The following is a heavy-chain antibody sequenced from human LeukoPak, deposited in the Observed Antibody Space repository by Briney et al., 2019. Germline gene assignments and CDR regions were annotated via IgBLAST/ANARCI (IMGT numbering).Heavy chain of an antibody. J-gene: IGHJ4*02. CDR1: GFTFSNAW. CDR2: IKSKTDGGTT. CDR3: TTTSGSYYGYYFDY. Sequence: GGSLRLSCAAPGFTFSNAWMSWVRQAPGKGLEWGGRIKSKTDGGTTDYAAPVKGRFTISRDDSKNTLYLQMNSLKTEDTAVYYCTTTSGSYYGYYFDYWGQGTLVTVSS. V-gene: IGHV3-15*01. D-gene: IGHD1-26*01.